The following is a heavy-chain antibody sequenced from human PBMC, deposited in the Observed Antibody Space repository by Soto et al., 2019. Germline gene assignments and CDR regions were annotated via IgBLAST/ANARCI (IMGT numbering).Heavy chain of an antibody. Sequence: PAESLTTSCKVPGYSFTRSWIVWVLQMPGKGLEWMGIIYPGDSDARYSPSFQGQVTISADKSISTAYLQWSSLKASDTAMYYCARQPSQDVVPAAIYDYWGQGTMVTVSS. CDR1: GYSFTRSW. D-gene: IGHD2-2*02. J-gene: IGHJ4*02. CDR2: IYPGDSDA. CDR3: ARQPSQDVVPAAIYDY. V-gene: IGHV5-51*01.